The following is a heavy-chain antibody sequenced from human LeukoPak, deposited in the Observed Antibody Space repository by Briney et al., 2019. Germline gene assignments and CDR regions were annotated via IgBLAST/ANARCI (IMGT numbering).Heavy chain of an antibody. J-gene: IGHJ3*02. CDR2: INADGGGT. CDR1: GYTFTGKY. Sequence: ASVKVSCKASGYTFTGKYMHWVRQAPGQGLEWMGWINADGGGTRYPQKFQGRVTMTRDTSITTACMELYRLTSDDTAVYFCAPDSVVVRNSMNAFDIWGQGTMVTVSS. CDR3: APDSVVVRNSMNAFDI. V-gene: IGHV1-2*02. D-gene: IGHD2-2*01.